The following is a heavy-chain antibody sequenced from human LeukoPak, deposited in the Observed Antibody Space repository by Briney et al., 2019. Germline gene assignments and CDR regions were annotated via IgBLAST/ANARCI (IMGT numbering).Heavy chain of an antibody. CDR2: MNPNSGNT. J-gene: IGHJ6*02. CDR3: ASGDSGSYYARYYYYGMDV. V-gene: IGHV1-8*02. CDR1: GYTFTSYG. D-gene: IGHD1-26*01. Sequence: ASVKVSCKASGYTFTSYGISWVRQATGQGLEWMGWMNPNSGNTGYAQKFQGRVTMTRNTSISTAYMELSSLRSEDTAVYYCASGDSGSYYARYYYYGMDVWGQGTTVTVSS.